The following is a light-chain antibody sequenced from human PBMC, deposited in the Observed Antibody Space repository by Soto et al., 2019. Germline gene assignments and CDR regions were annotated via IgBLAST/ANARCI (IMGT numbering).Light chain of an antibody. CDR1: QSISSY. CDR2: AAS. V-gene: IGKV1-39*01. Sequence: DIPMTQSPSSLSASVGDRVTITCRASQSISSYLNWYQQKPGKAPQLLIYAASSLQSGVPSRFSGSGSGTDFTLTIAGLQPEDSASYFCQQSICAPLTFGGGTKVDIK. J-gene: IGKJ4*01. CDR3: QQSICAPLT.